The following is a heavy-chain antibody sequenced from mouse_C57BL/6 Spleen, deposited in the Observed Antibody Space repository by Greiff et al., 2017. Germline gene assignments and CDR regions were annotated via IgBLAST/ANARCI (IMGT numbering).Heavy chain of an antibody. CDR1: GFSLTSYA. CDR2: IWTGGGT. V-gene: IGHV2-9-1*01. D-gene: IGHD1-1*01. CDR3: ARDYYGSSGYAMDY. J-gene: IGHJ4*01. Sequence: VKLMESGPGLVAPSQSLSITCTVSGFSLTSYAISWVRQPPGKGLEWLGVIWTGGGTNYNSAHKSRLSISKDNSKSQVFLKMNSLQTDDTARYYCARDYYGSSGYAMDYWGQGTSVTVSS.